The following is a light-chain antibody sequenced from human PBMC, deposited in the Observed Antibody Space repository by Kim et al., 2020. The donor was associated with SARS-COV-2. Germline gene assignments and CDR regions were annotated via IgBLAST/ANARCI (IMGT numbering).Light chain of an antibody. CDR2: YDS. CDR1: NIESES. Sequence: AAGKPETTSCGGNNIESESVHCYQHKPGPAPVLVIFYDSDRTPGIAEPFPGSNSRNTATLTISRGGAGDEADYYCQVWDCSSGHVVFGGGTQLTVL. CDR3: QVWDCSSGHVV. J-gene: IGLJ2*01. V-gene: IGLV3-21*04.